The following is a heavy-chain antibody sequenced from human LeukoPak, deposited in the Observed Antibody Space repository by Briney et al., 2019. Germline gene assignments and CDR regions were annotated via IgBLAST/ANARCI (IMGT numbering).Heavy chain of an antibody. Sequence: PSETLSLTCTVSGGSVSSGSYYWSWIRQPPGTGLEWIGYIYYSGSTNYNPSLKSRVTISVDTSKNQFSLKLSSVTAADTAVYYCAREAFGVGLDYWGQGTLVTVSS. J-gene: IGHJ4*02. CDR3: AREAFGVGLDY. D-gene: IGHD2-8*01. CDR2: IYYSGST. V-gene: IGHV4-61*01. CDR1: GGSVSSGSYY.